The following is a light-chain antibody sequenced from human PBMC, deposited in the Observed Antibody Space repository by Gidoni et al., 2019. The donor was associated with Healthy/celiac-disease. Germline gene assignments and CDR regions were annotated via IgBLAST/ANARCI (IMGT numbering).Light chain of an antibody. CDR1: SSNIGAGYD. CDR3: QSYDSSLSGSV. Sequence: QSVLTQPPSVSGAPGQRVTISCTWSSSNIGAGYDVHWYQQLPGTAPNLLIYGNSNRPSGVPDRFSGSKSGTSASLAITGLQAEDEADYYGQSYDSSLSGSVFGTGTKVTVL. J-gene: IGLJ1*01. V-gene: IGLV1-40*01. CDR2: GNS.